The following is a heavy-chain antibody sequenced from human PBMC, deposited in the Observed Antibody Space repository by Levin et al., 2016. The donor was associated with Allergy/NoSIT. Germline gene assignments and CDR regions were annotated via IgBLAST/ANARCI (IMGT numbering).Heavy chain of an antibody. Sequence: SETLSLTCTVSGGSISSSSYYWGWIRQPPGKGLEWIGSIYYSGSTYYNPSLKSRVTISVDTSKNQFSLKLNSVTAADTAVYYCARPLTAGSGWILGGFDIWGQGTMVTVSS. CDR2: IYYSGST. J-gene: IGHJ3*02. D-gene: IGHD6-19*01. CDR3: ARPLTAGSGWILGGFDI. V-gene: IGHV4-39*01. CDR1: GGSISSSSYY.